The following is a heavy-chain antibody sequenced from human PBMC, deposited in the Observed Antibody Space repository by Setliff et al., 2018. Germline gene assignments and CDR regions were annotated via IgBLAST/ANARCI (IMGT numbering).Heavy chain of an antibody. D-gene: IGHD5-18*01. Sequence: SLRLSCATSGFTFSNFGMNWVRQAPGKGLEWLSYISSSSSTTYYADSVKGRFTISRDNAKNSLYLQMNSLRAEDTAVYYCARDSVGYSYGYYFDYWGQGTLVTVSS. CDR2: ISSSSSTT. CDR3: ARDSVGYSYGYYFDY. CDR1: GFTFSNFG. J-gene: IGHJ4*02. V-gene: IGHV3-48*01.